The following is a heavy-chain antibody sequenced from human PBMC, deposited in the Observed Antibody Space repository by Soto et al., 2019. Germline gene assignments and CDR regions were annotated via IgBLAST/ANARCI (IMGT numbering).Heavy chain of an antibody. CDR2: IIPIFGTA. Sequence: QVQLVQSCAEVKKPGSSVNVSCKASGGTSSSYAINWVRQAPGQGLEWMGGIIPIFGTANYAQKLQGRVTIIADEATSTSYIELGSLRSEATAVYYCARGIGISVNAMDVWGQGTTVTVSS. CDR3: ARGIGISVNAMDV. D-gene: IGHD3-3*02. J-gene: IGHJ6*02. CDR1: GGTSSSYA. V-gene: IGHV1-69*01.